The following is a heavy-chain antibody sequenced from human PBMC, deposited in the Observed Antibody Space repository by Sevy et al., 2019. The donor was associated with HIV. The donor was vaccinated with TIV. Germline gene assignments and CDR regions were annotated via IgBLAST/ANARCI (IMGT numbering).Heavy chain of an antibody. CDR3: ARGVGLDC. Sequence: GSLRLYCAASGFTFSPYWMTWVRQAPGKGLEWVANIRPDGSDKYYVDSVKGRFTISRDNAKNSLYLQMNSLRADDTAMYYCARGVGLDCWGQGALVTVSS. CDR2: IRPDGSDK. CDR1: GFTFSPYW. D-gene: IGHD1-26*01. V-gene: IGHV3-7*01. J-gene: IGHJ4*02.